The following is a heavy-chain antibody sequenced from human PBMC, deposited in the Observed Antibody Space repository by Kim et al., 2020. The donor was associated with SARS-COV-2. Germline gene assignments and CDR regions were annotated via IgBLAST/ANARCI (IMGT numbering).Heavy chain of an antibody. CDR2: IKKNGDST. CDR3: ARGYIGGPFDS. CDR1: GSTFDDFG. V-gene: IGHV3-20*04. D-gene: IGHD6-19*01. Sequence: GGSLRLSCAASGSTFDDFGMSWVRQAPGKGLEWVSGIKKNGDSTGYADSVKGRFTISRDNAKNSLYLQMNSLRVEDTALYYCARGYIGGPFDSWGHGTRVTVSS. J-gene: IGHJ4*01.